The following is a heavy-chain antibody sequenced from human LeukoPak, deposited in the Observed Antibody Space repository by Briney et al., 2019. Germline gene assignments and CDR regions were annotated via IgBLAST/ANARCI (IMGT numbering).Heavy chain of an antibody. J-gene: IGHJ4*02. CDR2: IYYSGST. D-gene: IGHD3-16*01. Sequence: SETLSLTCTVSGGSISSSSYYWGWIRQPPGKGLEWIGSIYYSGSTYYNPSLKSRVSISVDTSKNQFSLKLTSVTAADTAVYYCARFDASASYLDCWGQGTLVTVSS. V-gene: IGHV4-39*07. CDR1: GGSISSSSYY. CDR3: ARFDASASYLDC.